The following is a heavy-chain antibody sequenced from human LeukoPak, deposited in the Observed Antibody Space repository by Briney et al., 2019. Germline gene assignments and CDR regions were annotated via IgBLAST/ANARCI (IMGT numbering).Heavy chain of an antibody. Sequence: SETLSLTCSVSGGSISSLYWSWIRQPPGKRLEWIGYIYYTGSTNYNPSLKSRVTIFVDTSKNQFSLRLSSVTAADTAVYYCARVGSGWYLDYNWFDPWGQGTLVTVSS. CDR2: IYYTGST. CDR3: ARVGSGWYLDYNWFDP. CDR1: GGSISSLY. J-gene: IGHJ5*02. D-gene: IGHD6-19*01. V-gene: IGHV4-59*08.